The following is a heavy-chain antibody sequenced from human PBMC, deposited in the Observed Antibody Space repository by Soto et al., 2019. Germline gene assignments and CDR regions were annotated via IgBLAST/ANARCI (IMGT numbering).Heavy chain of an antibody. CDR3: ASAGSFDN. V-gene: IGHV3-30*03. Sequence: QVQLVESGGGVVQPGTSLRLSCAASGFTFSTFGMHWVRQPPGKGLDWVAIITSDGSYKSYADSVKGRFTISRDNSKNTLYLQMNNLRHEDTAVYYCASAGSFDNWGQGTLVTVSS. J-gene: IGHJ4*02. CDR2: ITSDGSYK. CDR1: GFTFSTFG.